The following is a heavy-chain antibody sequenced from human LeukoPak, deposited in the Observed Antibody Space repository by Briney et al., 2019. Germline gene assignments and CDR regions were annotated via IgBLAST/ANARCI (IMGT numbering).Heavy chain of an antibody. CDR2: TYYRSKWYN. CDR3: ARGSKGSSPYWYFDL. J-gene: IGHJ2*01. CDR1: GDSVSSNSAT. Sequence: SQTLSLTCAISGDSVSSNSATCNWIRQSPSRGLEWLGRTYYRSKWYNDYAVSVKSRIIINPDTSKNQFSLQLDSVSPEDTAVYYCARGSKGSSPYWYFDLWGRGTLVTVSS. D-gene: IGHD6-13*01. V-gene: IGHV6-1*01.